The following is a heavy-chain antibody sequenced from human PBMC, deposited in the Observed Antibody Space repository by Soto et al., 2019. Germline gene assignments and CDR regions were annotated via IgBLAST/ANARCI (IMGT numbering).Heavy chain of an antibody. CDR2: ISSSSSYI. V-gene: IGHV3-21*01. Sequence: EVQLVESGGGLVKPGGSLRLSCAASGFTFSSYSMNWVRQAPGKGLEWVSSISSSSSYIYYADSVKGRFTISRDNAKNSLYLQMNSLRAEDTALYYCARDSYDILTGYSNFDYWGQGTLVTVSS. J-gene: IGHJ4*02. CDR1: GFTFSSYS. D-gene: IGHD3-9*01. CDR3: ARDSYDILTGYSNFDY.